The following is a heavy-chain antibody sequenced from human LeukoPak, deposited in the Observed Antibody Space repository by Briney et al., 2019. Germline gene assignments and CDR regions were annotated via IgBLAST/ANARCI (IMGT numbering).Heavy chain of an antibody. Sequence: ASVNVSCKASGYTFSNYGISWVRQAPGQGLEWMGWISGYNGNTNYTQNLQGRVTMTTDTSTTTAYMELRSLRSDDTAVYYCARTTYYYDSSGYSDYWGQGTLVTVSS. J-gene: IGHJ4*02. V-gene: IGHV1-18*01. D-gene: IGHD3-22*01. CDR2: ISGYNGNT. CDR1: GYTFSNYG. CDR3: ARTTYYYDSSGYSDY.